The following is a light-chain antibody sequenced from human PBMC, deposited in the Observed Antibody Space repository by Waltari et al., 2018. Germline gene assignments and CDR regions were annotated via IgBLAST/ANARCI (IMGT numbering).Light chain of an antibody. J-gene: IGLJ1*01. CDR2: EVS. CDR3: SSYTTSSAPGV. V-gene: IGLV2-14*01. Sequence: QSALTQPASVSGSPGQSITISCSGTDRHVGAYDFVSWYQQHPGKAPHLIIYEVSNRPSGISNRFSASKSGNTASLTIPDYYCSSYTTSSAPGVFGTGTRVTVL. CDR1: DRHVGAYDF.